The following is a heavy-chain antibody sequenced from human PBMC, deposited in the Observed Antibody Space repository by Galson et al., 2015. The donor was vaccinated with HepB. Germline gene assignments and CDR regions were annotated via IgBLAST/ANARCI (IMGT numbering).Heavy chain of an antibody. CDR3: ARDLSGYSSSSLYYYYGMDV. Sequence: SLRLSCAASGFTFSSYGMHWVRQAPGKGLEWVAVIWYDGSNKYYADSVKGRFTISRDNSKNTLYLQMNSLRAEDTAVYYCARDLSGYSSSSLYYYYGMDVWGQGTTVTVSS. J-gene: IGHJ6*02. V-gene: IGHV3-33*01. CDR1: GFTFSSYG. D-gene: IGHD6-6*01. CDR2: IWYDGSNK.